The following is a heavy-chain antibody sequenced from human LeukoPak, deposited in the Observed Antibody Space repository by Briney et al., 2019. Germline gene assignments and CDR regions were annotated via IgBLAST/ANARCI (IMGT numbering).Heavy chain of an antibody. CDR1: GYTFTSYA. CDR2: INTNTGNP. V-gene: IGHV7-4-1*02. J-gene: IGHJ6*03. Sequence: ASVKVSCKASGYTFTSYAMNWVRQAPGQGLEWMGWINTNTGNPTYAQGFTGRFVFSLDTSVSTAYLQISSLKAEDTAVYYCARAYGREGSGRYTLGYYMDVWGKGTTVTVSS. CDR3: ARAYGREGSGRYTLGYYMDV. D-gene: IGHD6-19*01.